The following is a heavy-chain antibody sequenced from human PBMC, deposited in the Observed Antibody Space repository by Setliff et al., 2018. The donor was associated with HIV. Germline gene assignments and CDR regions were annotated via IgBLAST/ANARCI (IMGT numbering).Heavy chain of an antibody. CDR1: RDSIRNGAYY. CDR2: IYYSGSA. D-gene: IGHD2-21*01. CDR3: ARYGGNSFWFDP. J-gene: IGHJ5*02. Sequence: SETLSLTCTVSRDSIRNGAYYWGWIRQPPGRGLEWIGSIYYSGSAYYNPSLKSRVTISVDTSKNQFSLKLISVTAADTAVYYCARYGGNSFWFDPWGQGTLVTVSS. V-gene: IGHV4-39*07.